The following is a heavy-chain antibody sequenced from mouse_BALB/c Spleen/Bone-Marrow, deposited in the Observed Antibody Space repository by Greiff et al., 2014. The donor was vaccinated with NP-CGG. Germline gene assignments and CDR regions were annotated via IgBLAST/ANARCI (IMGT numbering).Heavy chain of an antibody. CDR2: INPNNGGT. Sequence: QVQLKESGAELVKPGISVKLSCKASGYTFTTYYMYWVKQRPGQGLEWIGEINPNNGGTNFKEKFKSKATLTVDKSSSTAYMQLSSLTSEDSAVYYCTSGRTWNFDSWGQGTTLTVSS. CDR1: GYTFTTYY. CDR3: TSGRTWNFDS. J-gene: IGHJ2*01. V-gene: IGHV1S81*02.